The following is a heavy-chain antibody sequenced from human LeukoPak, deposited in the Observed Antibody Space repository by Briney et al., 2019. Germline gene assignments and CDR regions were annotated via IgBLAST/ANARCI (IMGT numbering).Heavy chain of an antibody. CDR1: GFTFSSYG. Sequence: PGGSLRLSCAASGFTFSSYGMNWVRQAPGKGLEWVSYISSSGSTIYYADSVKGRFTISRDNAKNSLYLQMNSLRAEDTAVYYCARVEASGYDYGAFDYWGQGTLVTVSS. CDR2: ISSSGSTI. D-gene: IGHD5-12*01. V-gene: IGHV3-48*03. J-gene: IGHJ4*02. CDR3: ARVEASGYDYGAFDY.